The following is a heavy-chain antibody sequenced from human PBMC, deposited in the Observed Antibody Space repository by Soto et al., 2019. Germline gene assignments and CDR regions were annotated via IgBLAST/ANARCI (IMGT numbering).Heavy chain of an antibody. CDR2: INPFDGSR. D-gene: IGHD3-10*01. Sequence: ASVKVSCKASGYTFTSYGISWVRQAPGQGLEWMGWINPFDGSRMFAQSFQGRVTFTRDTSTSTVYMELSGLRSDDTAVYYCSRVDPGETSPFDHWG. J-gene: IGHJ4*01. CDR1: GYTFTSYG. V-gene: IGHV1-18*01. CDR3: SRVDPGETSPFDH.